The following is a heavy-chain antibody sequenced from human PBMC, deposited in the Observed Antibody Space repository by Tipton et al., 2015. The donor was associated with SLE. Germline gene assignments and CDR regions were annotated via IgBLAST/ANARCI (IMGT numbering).Heavy chain of an antibody. CDR3: ARDTFGLVTDDAFDI. J-gene: IGHJ3*02. CDR1: GDSINNYY. CDR2: IYYSGST. Sequence: TLSLTCSISGDSINNYYWSWIRQPPGKGLEWIGYIYYSGSTNYNSSLKSRVTMSVDTSKNQFSLKLSSVTAADTAVYYCARDTFGLVTDDAFDIWGQGTMVTVSS. V-gene: IGHV4-59*12. D-gene: IGHD3-3*01.